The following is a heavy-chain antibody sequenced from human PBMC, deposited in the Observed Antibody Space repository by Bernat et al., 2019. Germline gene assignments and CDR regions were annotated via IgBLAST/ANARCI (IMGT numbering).Heavy chain of an antibody. V-gene: IGHV3-30-3*01. D-gene: IGHD5-12*01. CDR3: ARIGGGGSVH. J-gene: IGHJ4*02. CDR2: ISYDGSNK. CDR1: GFTFSSYA. Sequence: QVQLVESGGGVVQPGRSLRLSCAASGFTFSSYAMHWVRQAPGKGLEWVAVISYDGSNKYYADSVKGRFTISRDNSKNTLYLQMNSLRAEDTAVYYCARIGGGGSVHWGQGTLVTVSS.